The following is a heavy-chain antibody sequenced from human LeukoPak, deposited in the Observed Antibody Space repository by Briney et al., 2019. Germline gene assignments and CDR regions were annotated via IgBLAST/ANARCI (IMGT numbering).Heavy chain of an antibody. CDR2: IYHSGST. CDR3: ARRGGSHFDY. J-gene: IGHJ4*02. Sequence: SATLSLTCAVSGYSISSGYYWGWIRQPPGKGLEWIGSIYHSGSTYYNPSLKSRVTISVDTSKNQFSLKLSSVTAADTAVYYCARRGGSHFDYWGQGTLVTVSS. D-gene: IGHD2-15*01. V-gene: IGHV4-38-2*01. CDR1: GYSISSGYY.